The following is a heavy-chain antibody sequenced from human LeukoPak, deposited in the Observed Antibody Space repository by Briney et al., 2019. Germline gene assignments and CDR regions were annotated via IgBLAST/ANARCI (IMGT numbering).Heavy chain of an antibody. CDR1: GFAFRNYA. D-gene: IGHD4-17*01. Sequence: PGGSLRPSCVGSGFAFRNYAMTWVRQAPGKGPEWVSSITGSGGTIRYADSVKGRFTISRDNSVDTLYLQMNRLSAEDTAVYYCGKDPNGDYVGAFDFWGRGTMVTVSS. CDR2: ITGSGGTI. CDR3: GKDPNGDYVGAFDF. J-gene: IGHJ3*01. V-gene: IGHV3-23*01.